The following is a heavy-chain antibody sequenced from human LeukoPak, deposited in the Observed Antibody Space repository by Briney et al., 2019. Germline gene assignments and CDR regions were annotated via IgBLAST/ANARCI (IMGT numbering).Heavy chain of an antibody. CDR2: IYNDGRT. V-gene: IGHV3-53*01. CDR1: GFTVNNKY. CDR3: ARGLFLSGYLDAFDI. D-gene: IGHD3-22*01. Sequence: PGGSLRLSCAASGFTVNNKYMTWVRQAPGKGLEWVSLIYNDGRTYYADSVKGRCTISRENLKNVLYLQMNSLKVEDTALYYCARGLFLSGYLDAFDIWGQGTVVTVSS. J-gene: IGHJ3*02.